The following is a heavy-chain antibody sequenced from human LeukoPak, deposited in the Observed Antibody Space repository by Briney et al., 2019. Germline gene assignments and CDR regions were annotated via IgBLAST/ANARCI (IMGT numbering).Heavy chain of an antibody. CDR2: ISSSGSTI. CDR3: ARAGRVAATSLFDY. CDR1: GFTVSSNS. Sequence: GGSLRLSCTVSGFTVSSNSMSWVRQAPGKGLEWVSYISSSGSTIYYADSVKGRFTISRDNAKNSLYLQMNSLRAEDTAVYYCARAGRVAATSLFDYWGQGTLVTVSS. V-gene: IGHV3-11*01. J-gene: IGHJ4*02. D-gene: IGHD2-15*01.